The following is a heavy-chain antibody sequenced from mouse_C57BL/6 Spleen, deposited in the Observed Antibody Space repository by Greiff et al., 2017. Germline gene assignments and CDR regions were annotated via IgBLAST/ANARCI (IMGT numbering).Heavy chain of an antibody. CDR1: GYTFTSYW. V-gene: IGHV1-69*01. CDR2: IDPSDSYT. CDR3: AREDCGNQYYFDY. Sequence: QVQLQQSGAELVMPGASVKLSCKASGYTFTSYWMHWVKQRPGQGLEWIGEIDPSDSYTNYNQKFKGKTTLTVDKSSSTAYMQLSSLSSEDSAVYYCAREDCGNQYYFDYWGQGTSLTVSS. J-gene: IGHJ2*02. D-gene: IGHD2-1*01.